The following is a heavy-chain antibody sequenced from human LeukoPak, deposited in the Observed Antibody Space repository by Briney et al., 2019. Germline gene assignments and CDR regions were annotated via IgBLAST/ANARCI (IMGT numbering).Heavy chain of an antibody. Sequence: GGSLRLSCAASGFTFSSYAMSWVRQAPGKGLEWVSAISGSGGSTYYADSVKGRFTISRDNSKNTLYLQMNSLRAEDTAVYYCARLPNYYDSSGLNDYWGQGTLVTVSS. V-gene: IGHV3-23*01. CDR1: GFTFSSYA. CDR3: ARLPNYYDSSGLNDY. J-gene: IGHJ4*02. CDR2: ISGSGGST. D-gene: IGHD3-22*01.